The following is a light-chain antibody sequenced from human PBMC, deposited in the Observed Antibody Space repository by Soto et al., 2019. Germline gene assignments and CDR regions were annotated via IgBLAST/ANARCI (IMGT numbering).Light chain of an antibody. J-gene: IGKJ4*01. CDR2: DAS. CDR3: QQSSNWPLT. Sequence: EIVLTQSPATLSLSPGERATLSCRASQSVSSYLAWYQQKPGQAPRLLIYDASNRATGIPARFSGSGSGTDFTLTISSLEPEDFAFYYCQQSSNWPLTFGGGTKVEIK. CDR1: QSVSSY. V-gene: IGKV3-11*01.